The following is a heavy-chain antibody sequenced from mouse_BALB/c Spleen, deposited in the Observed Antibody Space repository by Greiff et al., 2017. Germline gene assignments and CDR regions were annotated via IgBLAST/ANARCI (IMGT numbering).Heavy chain of an antibody. CDR2: ISYSGST. CDR1: GYSITSDYA. CDR3: ASGYYRYDGYAMDY. D-gene: IGHD2-14*01. Sequence: EVQLVESGPGLVKPSQSLSLTCTVTGYSITSDYAWNWIRQFPGNKLEWMGYISYSGSTSYNPSLKSRISITRDTSKNQFFLQLNSVTTEDTATYYCASGYYRYDGYAMDYWGQGTSVTVSS. V-gene: IGHV3-2*02. J-gene: IGHJ4*01.